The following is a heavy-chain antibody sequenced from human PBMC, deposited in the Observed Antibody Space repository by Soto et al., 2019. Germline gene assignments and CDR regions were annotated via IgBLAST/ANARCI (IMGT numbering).Heavy chain of an antibody. CDR2: IYYSGST. J-gene: IGHJ4*02. CDR1: GGSISSYY. CDR3: ARVRRDGYNYLLDY. V-gene: IGHV4-59*01. Sequence: SETLSLTCTVSGGSISSYYWSWIRQPPGKGLEWIGYIYYSGSTNYNPSLKSRVTISVDTSKNQFSLKLSSVTAADTAVYYCARVRRDGYNYLLDYWGQGTLVTVSS. D-gene: IGHD5-12*01.